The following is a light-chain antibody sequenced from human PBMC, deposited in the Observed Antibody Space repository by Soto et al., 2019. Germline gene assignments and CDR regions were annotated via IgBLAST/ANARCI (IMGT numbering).Light chain of an antibody. Sequence: EIVLTQSPGTLSLSPGDRATLSCRASQSVSSTYLAWYQQKPGQAPRLLIYGASSRATGIPDRFRGSGSGTDFTLTISRLEPEDVAVYYCQQYGSSPGFTFGPGTKVDIK. CDR1: QSVSSTY. V-gene: IGKV3-20*01. J-gene: IGKJ3*01. CDR2: GAS. CDR3: QQYGSSPGFT.